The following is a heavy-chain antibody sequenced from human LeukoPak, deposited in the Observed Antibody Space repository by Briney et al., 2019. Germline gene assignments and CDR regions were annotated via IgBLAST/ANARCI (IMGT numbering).Heavy chain of an antibody. Sequence: SETLSPTCTVSGGSISSSSYYWGWIRQPPGKGLEWIGSIYYSGSTYYNPSLKSRVTISVDTSKNQFSLKLSSVTAADTAVYYCARVASPLNSVPGTPNSSGWYVGAFDIWGQGTMVTVSS. CDR3: ARVASPLNSVPGTPNSSGWYVGAFDI. CDR2: IYYSGST. V-gene: IGHV4-39*01. CDR1: GGSISSSSYY. D-gene: IGHD6-19*01. J-gene: IGHJ3*02.